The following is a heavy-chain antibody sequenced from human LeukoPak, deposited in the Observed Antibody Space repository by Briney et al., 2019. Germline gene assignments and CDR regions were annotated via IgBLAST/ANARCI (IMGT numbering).Heavy chain of an antibody. J-gene: IGHJ4*02. D-gene: IGHD5-24*01. CDR2: INHSGST. CDR1: GGSFSGYY. Sequence: SETLSLTCAAYGGSFSGYYWSWIRQPPGKGLEWIGEINHSGSTNYNPSLKSRVTISVDTSKNQFSLKLSSVTAADTAVYYCARDGYNLRRFDYWGQGTLVTVSS. V-gene: IGHV4-34*01. CDR3: ARDGYNLRRFDY.